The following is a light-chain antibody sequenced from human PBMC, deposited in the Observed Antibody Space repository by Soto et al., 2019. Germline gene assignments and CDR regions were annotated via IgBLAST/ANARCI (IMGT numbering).Light chain of an antibody. CDR2: SNN. CDR1: SSNIGSNT. CDR3: AAWDNSLNGRYV. V-gene: IGLV1-44*01. Sequence: QSVLTQPPSASGTPGQRVTISCSGSSSNIGSNTVNWYQQLPGTAPKPLIYSNNQRPSGVPDRFSGSKSGTSASLAISGLQSEDEADYYCAAWDNSLNGRYVFGTGTKVPVL. J-gene: IGLJ1*01.